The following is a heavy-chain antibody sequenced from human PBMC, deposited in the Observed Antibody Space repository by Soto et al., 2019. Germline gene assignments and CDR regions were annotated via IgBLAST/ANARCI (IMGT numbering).Heavy chain of an antibody. CDR2: IYYTGST. V-gene: IGHV4-30-4*01. J-gene: IGHJ1*01. CDR3: VKDESINWYSGHFRH. Sequence: SETLSLTCSVSGGSINSDEYYWSWIRQPPGEGLEWIGHIYYTGSTSYNPSLKGRLTISVDTSKNQFSLKLSSVSAADTAFYYCVKDESINWYSGHFRHWGQGTLVTVSS. CDR1: GGSINSDEYY. D-gene: IGHD6-13*01.